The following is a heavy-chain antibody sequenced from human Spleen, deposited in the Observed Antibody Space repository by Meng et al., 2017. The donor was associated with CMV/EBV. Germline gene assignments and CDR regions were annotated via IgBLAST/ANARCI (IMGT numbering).Heavy chain of an antibody. D-gene: IGHD3-22*01. V-gene: IGHV3-66*02. CDR2: IYSGGGTNFADST. CDR1: GFTVSNRY. J-gene: IGHJ4*02. CDR3: AKDDDSAGYYYAYY. Sequence: GESLKISCAASGFTVSNRYMNWVRQAPGKGLEWVSVIYSGGGTNFADSTYYADSVKGRFIISKDNSKNTVFLHMNSLKPEDTAVYYCAKDDDSAGYYYAYYWGQGTLVTVSS.